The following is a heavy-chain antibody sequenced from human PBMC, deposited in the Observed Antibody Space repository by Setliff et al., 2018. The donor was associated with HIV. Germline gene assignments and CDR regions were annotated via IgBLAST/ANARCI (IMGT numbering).Heavy chain of an antibody. V-gene: IGHV4-61*01. Sequence: PSETLSLTCTVSGGSVGSGSYCWSWIRQSPGKGLEWLGYIYYSGSTTYNPSLKSRVTMSVDMSKNQFSLKLTSVSAADTAVYYCARDRIEVLVDGPHDVFDIWGRGTMVTVSS. J-gene: IGHJ3*02. CDR3: ARDRIEVLVDGPHDVFDI. D-gene: IGHD2-2*01. CDR1: GGSVGSGSYC. CDR2: IYYSGST.